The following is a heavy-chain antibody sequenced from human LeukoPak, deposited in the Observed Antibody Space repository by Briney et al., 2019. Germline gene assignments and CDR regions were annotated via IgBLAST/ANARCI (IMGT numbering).Heavy chain of an antibody. Sequence: GGSLRLSCAASGFTFDDYAMHWVRQAPGKGLEWVSGISWNSGSIGYADSVKGRFTISRDNAKNSLYLQMNSLRAEDTALYYCARVPFGELFRGLNYFDYWGQGTLVTVSS. CDR2: ISWNSGSI. CDR3: ARVPFGELFRGLNYFDY. CDR1: GFTFDDYA. V-gene: IGHV3-9*01. J-gene: IGHJ4*02. D-gene: IGHD3-10*01.